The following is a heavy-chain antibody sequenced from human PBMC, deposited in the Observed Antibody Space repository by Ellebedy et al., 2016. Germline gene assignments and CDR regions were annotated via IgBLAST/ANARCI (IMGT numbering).Heavy chain of an antibody. V-gene: IGHV3-30*18. CDR3: AKDRAYSDAFIVYDALDN. CDR2: ISHDENNK. CDR1: GFTFSNYA. J-gene: IGHJ3*02. Sequence: GESLKISCAASGFTFSNYAMHWVRQAPGKGLEWVAVISHDENNKIYADSVKGRFTISRDSSKHTLYLQMNSLRPEDTAVYYCAKDRAYSDAFIVYDALDNWGHGTMVTVSS. D-gene: IGHD5-18*01.